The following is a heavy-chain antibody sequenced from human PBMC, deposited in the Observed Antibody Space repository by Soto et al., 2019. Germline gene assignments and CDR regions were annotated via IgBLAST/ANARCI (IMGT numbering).Heavy chain of an antibody. J-gene: IGHJ4*02. Sequence: QITLKESGPTLVKPTQTLTLTCTFSGFSLTTSAVGVGWIRQPPGKALEWLALLYWDDDNQYSPSLRNRLTLTKDTSKNQVVLTMTNMDPVDTATYYCAHGSGWLFDYWGQGPLVPVSS. CDR3: AHGSGWLFDY. CDR1: GFSLTTSAVG. V-gene: IGHV2-5*02. D-gene: IGHD6-19*01. CDR2: LYWDDDN.